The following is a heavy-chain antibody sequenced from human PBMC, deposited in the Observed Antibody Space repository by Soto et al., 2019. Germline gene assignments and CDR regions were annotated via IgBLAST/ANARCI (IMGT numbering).Heavy chain of an antibody. CDR3: AKDQKGLGIAVAGHFDY. D-gene: IGHD6-19*01. CDR1: GFTFSSYA. CDR2: ISGSGGST. V-gene: IGHV3-23*01. J-gene: IGHJ4*02. Sequence: EVQLLESGGGLVQPGGSLRLSCAASGFTFSSYAMSWVRQAPGKGLEWVSAISGSGGSTYYADSVKGRFTISRDNSKNTLYLQMNSLRAEDTAVYYCAKDQKGLGIAVAGHFDYWGQGTLVTVSS.